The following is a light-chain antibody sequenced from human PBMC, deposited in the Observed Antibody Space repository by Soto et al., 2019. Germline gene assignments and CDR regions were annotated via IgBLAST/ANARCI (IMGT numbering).Light chain of an antibody. CDR2: GAS. J-gene: IGKJ2*01. CDR3: QQYNNWLYT. V-gene: IGKV3-15*01. CDR1: QSVSSN. Sequence: EIVMAQSPATLSVSPGERATLSCRASQSVSSNLAWYQQKPGQAPRLLIYGASTRATGIPARVSGSGSGTEFTRTISSLPSEDFAVYYCQQYNNWLYTFGQGTKLEIK.